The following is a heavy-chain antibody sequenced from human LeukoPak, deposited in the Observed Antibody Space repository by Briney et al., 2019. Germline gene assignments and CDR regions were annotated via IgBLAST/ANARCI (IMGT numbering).Heavy chain of an antibody. CDR3: ATGPAWLARKFAY. Sequence: ASVKVSCKVSGYTLTELSMHWVRQAPGKGLEWMGGFDPEDGETIYAQKFQGRVTMTEDTSTDTAYMELSSLRSEGTAVYYCATGPAWLARKFAYWGQGTLVTVSS. J-gene: IGHJ4*02. CDR1: GYTLTELS. V-gene: IGHV1-24*01. CDR2: FDPEDGET. D-gene: IGHD6-19*01.